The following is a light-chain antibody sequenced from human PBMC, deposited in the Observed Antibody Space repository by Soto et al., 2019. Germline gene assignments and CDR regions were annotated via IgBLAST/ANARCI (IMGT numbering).Light chain of an antibody. CDR1: QSIMTW. CDR3: QQYYSYPIT. Sequence: IQMTQSPSTLAASVGDRVTLTCRASQSIMTWLAWYQQKPGKAPKLLIYKASTLKSGVPSRFSGSGSGTDFTLTISCLQSEDFATYYCQQYYSYPITFGKGTRLEIK. J-gene: IGKJ5*01. V-gene: IGKV1-5*03. CDR2: KAS.